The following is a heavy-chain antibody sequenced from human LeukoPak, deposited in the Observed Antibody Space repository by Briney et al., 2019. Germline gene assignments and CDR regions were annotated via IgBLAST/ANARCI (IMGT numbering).Heavy chain of an antibody. D-gene: IGHD5-18*01. CDR3: ARSGYSYGWDYFDY. V-gene: IGHV4-59*01. J-gene: IGHJ4*02. CDR2: IYYSGST. Sequence: SETLSLTCTVSGGSISSYYWSWIRQPPGKGLEWIGYIYYSGSTNYNPPLKSRVTISVDTSKNQFSLKLSSVTAADTAVYYCARSGYSYGWDYFDYWGQGTLVTVSS. CDR1: GGSISSYY.